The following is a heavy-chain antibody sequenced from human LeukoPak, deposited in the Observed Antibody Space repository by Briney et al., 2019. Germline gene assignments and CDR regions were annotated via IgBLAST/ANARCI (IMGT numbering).Heavy chain of an antibody. CDR2: VYYSGGT. CDR3: ATTGATSPSYADWFNIEN. J-gene: IGHJ4*02. CDR1: GASVRSHY. V-gene: IGHV4-59*08. Sequence: PSETLSLTCTVSGASVRSHYCNWVRQSPEKGLEWIGYVYYSGGTNYNPSLKSAVTISLDTSKNQFSLKLTSVTAEDTAVYYCATTGATSPSYADWFNIENGGQGSLVTVSS. D-gene: IGHD3-9*01.